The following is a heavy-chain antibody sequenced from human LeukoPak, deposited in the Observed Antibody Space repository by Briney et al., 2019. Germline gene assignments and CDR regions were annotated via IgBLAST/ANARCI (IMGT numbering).Heavy chain of an antibody. CDR3: ARAVYCSSTSCPGE. CDR1: GYTFTSYD. D-gene: IGHD2-2*01. J-gene: IGHJ4*02. CDR2: MNPNSGNT. V-gene: IGHV1-8*03. Sequence: ASVKVSCKASGYTFTSYDINWVRQATGQGLEWMGWMNPNSGNTGYAQKFQGRVTITRNTSISTAYMELSSLRSEDTAVYYCARAVYCSSTSCPGEWGQGTLVTVSS.